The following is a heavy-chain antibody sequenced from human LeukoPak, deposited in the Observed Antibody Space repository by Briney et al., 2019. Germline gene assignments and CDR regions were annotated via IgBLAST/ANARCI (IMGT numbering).Heavy chain of an antibody. J-gene: IGHJ4*02. V-gene: IGHV4-34*01. D-gene: IGHD3-10*01. CDR1: GGSFSGYY. Sequence: SETLSLTCAVYGGSFSGYYWSWIRQPPRKGLEWIGEINHSGSTNYNPSLKSRVTISVDTSKNQFSLKLSSVTAADTAVYYCARGPRLPWFGELQSARPDLDYWGQGTLVTVSS. CDR3: ARGPRLPWFGELQSARPDLDY. CDR2: INHSGST.